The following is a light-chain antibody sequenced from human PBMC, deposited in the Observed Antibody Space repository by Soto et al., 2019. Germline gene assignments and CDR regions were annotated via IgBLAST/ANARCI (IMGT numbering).Light chain of an antibody. CDR3: QQYNNWPIT. J-gene: IGKJ5*01. CDR2: GAS. CDR1: QSVSSN. Sequence: EIVMTQSPATLSVSPGERATLSCRASQSVSSNLAWYQQKPGQVPRLLIYGASTRATGIPARFSGSGSGTEFTLTIGSLQSEDFAVYYCQQYNNWPITFGQGTRLEIK. V-gene: IGKV3-15*01.